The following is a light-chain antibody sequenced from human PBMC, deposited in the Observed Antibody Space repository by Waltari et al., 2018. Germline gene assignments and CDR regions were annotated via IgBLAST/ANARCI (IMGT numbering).Light chain of an antibody. Sequence: NFMLTQPRSVSESPGTTVTISCTRSSGNIASTYVQWYQQRPVSSPTTVIYEDYHRPSGVPDRFSASFDSSSNSASLTISGLKTEDEADYYCQSYDSNNYVIFGGGTKLTVL. V-gene: IGLV6-57*01. CDR1: SGNIASTY. CDR3: QSYDSNNYVI. CDR2: EDY. J-gene: IGLJ2*01.